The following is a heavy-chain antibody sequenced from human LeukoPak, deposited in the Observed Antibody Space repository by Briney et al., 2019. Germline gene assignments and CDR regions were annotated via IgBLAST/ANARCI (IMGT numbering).Heavy chain of an antibody. D-gene: IGHD3-3*01. V-gene: IGHV4-39*01. CDR2: FYYGGST. J-gene: IGHJ4*02. Sequence: SETLSLTCTVSGGSISSSSSYWGWIRQPPGKGLEWIGSFYYGGSTYYNPSLKSRVTISVDMSKNEFSLKLSSVTAADTAVYYCARHGGLYYDFWSGTEGVDYWGQGTLVTVSS. CDR1: GGSISSSSSY. CDR3: ARHGGLYYDFWSGTEGVDY.